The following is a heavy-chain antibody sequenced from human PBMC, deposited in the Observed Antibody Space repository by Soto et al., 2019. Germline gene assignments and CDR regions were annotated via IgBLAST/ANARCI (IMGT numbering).Heavy chain of an antibody. D-gene: IGHD4-4*01. CDR3: ARTTTVTKGAVVAYYYYMDV. Sequence: QVQLVQSGAEVKKPGASVKVSCKASGYTFTSYYMHWVRQAPGQGLEWMGIINPSGGSTSYAQKFQVRVTMTRDTSTSTVYMELSSLRSEDTAVYYCARTTTVTKGAVVAYYYYMDVWGKGTTVTVSS. CDR2: INPSGGST. CDR1: GYTFTSYY. V-gene: IGHV1-46*03. J-gene: IGHJ6*03.